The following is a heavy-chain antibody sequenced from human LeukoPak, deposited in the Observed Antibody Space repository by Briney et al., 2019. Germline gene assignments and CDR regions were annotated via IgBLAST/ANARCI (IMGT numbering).Heavy chain of an antibody. CDR1: GFISSTYA. Sequence: GGSLRLSCVTSGFISSTYAMSWVRQAPGKGLEWVSIISGSGERTYYADPVKGRFTVSRDNSKDTLYLQMKSLRAEDTAVYYCVSQSYSGSDNYYFDYWGQGTLVAVSS. CDR2: ISGSGERT. V-gene: IGHV3-23*01. CDR3: VSQSYSGSDNYYFDY. D-gene: IGHD1-26*01. J-gene: IGHJ4*02.